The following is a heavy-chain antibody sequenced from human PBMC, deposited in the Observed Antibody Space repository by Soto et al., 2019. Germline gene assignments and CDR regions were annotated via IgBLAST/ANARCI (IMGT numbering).Heavy chain of an antibody. D-gene: IGHD2-21*02. CDR3: VRGVGTLIDF. J-gene: IGHJ4*02. CDR1: GFTFSSYW. V-gene: IGHV3-74*01. CDR2: INSDGSTT. Sequence: EVQLAESGGGLIQPGGSLRLSCAASGFTFSSYWMHWVRQAPGKGLVWVSRINSDGSTTNYADSVKGRFTVSRDNAKNTLYLQMDSLRAEDTGVYYCVRGVGTLIDFWGQGTLVTVSS.